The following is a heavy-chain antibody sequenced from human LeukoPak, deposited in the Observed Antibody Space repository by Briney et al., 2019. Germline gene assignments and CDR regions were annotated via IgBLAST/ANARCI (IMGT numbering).Heavy chain of an antibody. CDR3: ARVEFDGIAAAGSLDY. J-gene: IGHJ4*02. CDR1: GGSISSYY. Sequence: SETLSLTCTVSGGSISSYYWSWIRRPPGKGLEWIGYIYYSGSTNYSPSLKSRVTISVDTSNNQIFLKLRSVTAADTAVYYCARVEFDGIAAAGSLDYWGQGILVTVSS. V-gene: IGHV4-59*01. D-gene: IGHD6-13*01. CDR2: IYYSGST.